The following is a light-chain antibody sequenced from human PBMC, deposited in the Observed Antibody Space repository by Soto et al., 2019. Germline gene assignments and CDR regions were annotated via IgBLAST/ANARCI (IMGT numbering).Light chain of an antibody. J-gene: IGKJ1*01. CDR2: AAS. CDR3: QQSYRFPKT. Sequence: DVQMPPSPSSLSASVGDSLTLTCLASQTVTSYLNWYQQKPGKAPKLLIYAASTLQSGVPSRFSGSGSGTEFTLTIISLQPEDFATYYCQQSYRFPKTFGRGTKVDIK. V-gene: IGKV1-39*01. CDR1: QTVTSY.